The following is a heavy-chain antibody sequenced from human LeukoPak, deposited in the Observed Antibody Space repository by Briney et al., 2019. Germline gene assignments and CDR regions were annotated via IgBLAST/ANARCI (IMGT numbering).Heavy chain of an antibody. V-gene: IGHV1-8*01. CDR2: MNPNSGNT. Sequence: ASVKVSCKASGYTFTRYDINWVRQATGQGLEWMGWMNPNSGNTGYAQKFQGRVTMTRNTSISTAYIELSSLRSEDTAVYYCAREEARPTYYYYGMDVWGQGTTVTVSS. CDR1: GYTFTRYD. J-gene: IGHJ6*02. CDR3: AREEARPTYYYYGMDV.